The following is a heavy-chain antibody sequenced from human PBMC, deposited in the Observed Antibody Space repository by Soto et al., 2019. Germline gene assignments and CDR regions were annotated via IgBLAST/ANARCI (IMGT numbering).Heavy chain of an antibody. CDR1: GGSISSSNW. D-gene: IGHD1-26*01. V-gene: IGHV4-4*02. CDR3: ARGSGSYYYGMDV. Sequence: SETLSLTCTVSGGSISSSNWWSWVRQPPGKGLEWIGEIYHSGSTNYNPSLKSRVTISVDKSKNQFSLKLSSVTAADTAVYYCARGSGSYYYGMDVWGQGTTVTVSS. J-gene: IGHJ6*02. CDR2: IYHSGST.